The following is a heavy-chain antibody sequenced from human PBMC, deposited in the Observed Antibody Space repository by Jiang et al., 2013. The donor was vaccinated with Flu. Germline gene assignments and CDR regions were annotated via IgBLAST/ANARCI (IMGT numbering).Heavy chain of an antibody. J-gene: IGHJ3*02. CDR2: IIPIFGTA. V-gene: IGHV1-69*01. D-gene: IGHD2-15*01. CDR3: ASPREVGAAFEFAFDI. Sequence: ISWVRQAPGQGLEWMGGIIPIFGTANYAQKFQGRVTITADESTSTAYMELSSLRSEDTAVYYCASPREVGAAFEFAFDIWGQGTMVTVSS.